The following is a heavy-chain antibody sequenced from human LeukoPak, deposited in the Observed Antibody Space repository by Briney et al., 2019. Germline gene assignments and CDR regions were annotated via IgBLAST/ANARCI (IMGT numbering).Heavy chain of an antibody. J-gene: IGHJ3*02. D-gene: IGHD4-11*01. V-gene: IGHV1-2*02. Sequence: ASVKVSCKASGYTFTGYYMHWVRQAPGQGLEWMGWINPNSGGTNYAQKFQGRVTITRNTSISTAYMELSSLRSEDTAVYYCARVQDAFDIWGQGTMVTVSS. CDR1: GYTFTGYY. CDR3: ARVQDAFDI. CDR2: INPNSGGT.